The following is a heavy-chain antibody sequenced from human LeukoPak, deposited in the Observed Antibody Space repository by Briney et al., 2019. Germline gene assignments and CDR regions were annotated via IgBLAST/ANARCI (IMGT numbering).Heavy chain of an antibody. D-gene: IGHD6-13*01. CDR1: GFTFSSHA. CDR3: ARLIAAAGTRYFDY. CDR2: ISSDGGNN. V-gene: IGHV3-30*04. Sequence: GGSLRLSCAASGFTFSSHAMHWVRQAPGKGLEWVAVISSDGGNNYSADSVEGRFTISRDNSKNTLYLQMNSLRGEDTAVYYCARLIAAAGTRYFDYWGQGTLVTVSS. J-gene: IGHJ4*02.